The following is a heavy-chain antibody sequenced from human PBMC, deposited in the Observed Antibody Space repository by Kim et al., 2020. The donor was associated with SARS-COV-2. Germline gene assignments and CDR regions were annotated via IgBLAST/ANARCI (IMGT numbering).Heavy chain of an antibody. CDR3: ARDYITAAGKEDFDY. J-gene: IGHJ4*02. V-gene: IGHV1-46*01. D-gene: IGHD6-13*01. Sequence: QRLQGRLTVTRDTSTSTVYMELSALRSDDTAVYYCARDYITAAGKEDFDYWGQGTLVTISS.